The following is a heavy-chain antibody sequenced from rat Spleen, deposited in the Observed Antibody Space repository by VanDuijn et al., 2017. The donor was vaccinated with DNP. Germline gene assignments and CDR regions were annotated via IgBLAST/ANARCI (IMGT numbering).Heavy chain of an antibody. CDR3: ARWTRYFDY. V-gene: IGHV3-1*01. CDR2: INYSGYT. J-gene: IGHJ2*01. CDR1: GYSITSNY. D-gene: IGHD1-7*01. Sequence: EVQLQESGPGLVKPSQSLSLTCSVTGYSITSNYWGWIRKFPGNKMEWMEHINYSGYTSYNPSLKSLISITRDTSKNHFFLHLNSVTIEDTATYYCARWTRYFDYWGQGVMVTVSS.